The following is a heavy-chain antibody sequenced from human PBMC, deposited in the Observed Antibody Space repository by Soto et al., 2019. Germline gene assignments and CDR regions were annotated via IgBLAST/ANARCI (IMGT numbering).Heavy chain of an antibody. D-gene: IGHD6-19*01. Sequence: EVHLVETGGGLIQPGGSLRLSCEGSGFTVSSKFMNWVRQTPGKGLEWVSVIYVGDNTYYADSVKGRFTISRDNAENTVYLQMNSLRAEDTAVYYCARDGSRTSSRPISYFDLWGRGTLVTVSS. CDR2: IYVGDNT. J-gene: IGHJ2*01. V-gene: IGHV3-53*02. CDR3: ARDGSRTSSRPISYFDL. CDR1: GFTVSSKF.